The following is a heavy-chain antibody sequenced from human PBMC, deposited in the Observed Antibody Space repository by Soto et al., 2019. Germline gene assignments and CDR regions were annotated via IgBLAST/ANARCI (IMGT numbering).Heavy chain of an antibody. D-gene: IGHD2-8*01. CDR3: AKNGQPTYYYYGMDV. CDR1: GYTFTRYG. CDR2: ISGYNGDT. Sequence: QGQLVQSGAEVKKPGASVKVSCKASGYTFTRYGISWARQAPGQGLEWMGWISGYNGDTKYAQKFQGRVTMTIDTSTTTTYMELRSLTSDDTAVYYCAKNGQPTYYYYGMDVWGQGTTVTVSS. J-gene: IGHJ6*02. V-gene: IGHV1-18*01.